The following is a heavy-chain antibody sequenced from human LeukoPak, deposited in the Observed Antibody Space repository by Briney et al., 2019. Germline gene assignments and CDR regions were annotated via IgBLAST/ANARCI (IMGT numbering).Heavy chain of an antibody. J-gene: IGHJ3*02. CDR2: VYYSGST. CDR3: ARLIVGAPRAFDI. D-gene: IGHD1-26*01. V-gene: IGHV4-59*08. Sequence: SETLSLTCTVSGGSIRNYYWSWIRQPPGKGLEWIGYVYYSGSTNYNPSLKSRVTISVDTSKNQFSLKMRSVTAADTAVYYCARLIVGAPRAFDIWGQGTMVTVSS. CDR1: GGSIRNYY.